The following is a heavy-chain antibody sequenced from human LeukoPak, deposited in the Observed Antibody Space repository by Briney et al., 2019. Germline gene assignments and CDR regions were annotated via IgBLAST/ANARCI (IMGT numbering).Heavy chain of an antibody. CDR2: IDNNGRDT. Sequence: GGSLRLSCAASGFTFSSYWMHWDRHRPEKGLVWVSRIDNNGRDTIYAHSVKGRFTISRDNTRNTLHLQLGSLRVEDTAIYYCARGGGDHAFDIWGQGTMVTVSS. CDR1: GFTFSSYW. D-gene: IGHD2-21*02. V-gene: IGHV3-74*01. J-gene: IGHJ3*02. CDR3: ARGGGDHAFDI.